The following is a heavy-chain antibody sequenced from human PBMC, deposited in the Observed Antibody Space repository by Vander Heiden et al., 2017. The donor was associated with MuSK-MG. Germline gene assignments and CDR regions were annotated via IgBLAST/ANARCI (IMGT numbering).Heavy chain of an antibody. V-gene: IGHV3-48*03. CDR2: ISSSGSTI. Sequence: EVQLVVSGGGLVQPGGALRLSCAAAGFTSSSYEMNWVRQAPGKGLEWVSYISSSGSTIYYADSVKGRFTISRDNAKNSLYLQMNSLRAEDTAVYYCARGATYYYGSGSYYRGAYWGQGTLVTVSS. D-gene: IGHD3-10*01. CDR1: GFTSSSYE. CDR3: ARGATYYYGSGSYYRGAY. J-gene: IGHJ4*02.